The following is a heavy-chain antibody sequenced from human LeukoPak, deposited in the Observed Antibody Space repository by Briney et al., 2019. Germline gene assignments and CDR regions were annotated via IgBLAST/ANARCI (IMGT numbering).Heavy chain of an antibody. J-gene: IGHJ4*02. CDR1: CGSISSYY. CDR3: ARGSQQLWFFDY. V-gene: IGHV4-59*01. Sequence: SETLSLTCTVSCGSISSYYWSWIRQPPGKGLEWIGYIYYSGSTNYNPSLKSRVTISVDTSKNQFSLKLSSVTAADTAVYYCARGSQQLWFFDYWGQGTLVTVSS. D-gene: IGHD5-18*01. CDR2: IYYSGST.